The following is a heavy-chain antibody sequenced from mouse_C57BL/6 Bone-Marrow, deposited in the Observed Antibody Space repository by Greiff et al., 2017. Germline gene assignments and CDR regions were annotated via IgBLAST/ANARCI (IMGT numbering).Heavy chain of an antibody. J-gene: IGHJ1*03. CDR3: TTITTVVADWYFDV. CDR2: IDPENGDT. Sequence: VQLKESGAELVRPGASVKLSCTASGFNIKVDYMHWVKQRPEQGLEWIGWIDPENGDTEYASKFQGKATITADTSSNTAYLQLSSLTSEDTAVYYCTTITTVVADWYFDVWGTGTTVTVSS. CDR1: GFNIKVDY. D-gene: IGHD1-1*01. V-gene: IGHV14-4*01.